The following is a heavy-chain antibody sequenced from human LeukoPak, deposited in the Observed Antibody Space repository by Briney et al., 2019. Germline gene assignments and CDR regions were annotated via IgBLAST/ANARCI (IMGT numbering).Heavy chain of an antibody. V-gene: IGHV4-34*01. D-gene: IGHD3-10*01. Sequence: PSETLSLTCAVYGGSFSGYYWSWIRQPPGKGLEWIGEINHSGSTNYNPSLKSRVTISVDTSKSQFSLKLSSVTAADTAVYYCARYPLWGSGVLGYGAFDYWGQGTLVTVSS. CDR1: GGSFSGYY. CDR2: INHSGST. CDR3: ARYPLWGSGVLGYGAFDY. J-gene: IGHJ4*02.